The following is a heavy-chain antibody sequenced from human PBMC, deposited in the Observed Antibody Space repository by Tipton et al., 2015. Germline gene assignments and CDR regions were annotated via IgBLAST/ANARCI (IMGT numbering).Heavy chain of an antibody. Sequence: SLRLSCAASGFTLSTYAMRWVRQAPGKGLEWVALISYDGSDKYYADSVKGRFTISRDSSENTLYLQMNSLRAEDTAVYYCARTIPVAGTYGMDVWGQGTTVTVSS. CDR1: GFTLSTYA. CDR3: ARTIPVAGTYGMDV. D-gene: IGHD6-19*01. J-gene: IGHJ6*02. CDR2: ISYDGSDK. V-gene: IGHV3-30*01.